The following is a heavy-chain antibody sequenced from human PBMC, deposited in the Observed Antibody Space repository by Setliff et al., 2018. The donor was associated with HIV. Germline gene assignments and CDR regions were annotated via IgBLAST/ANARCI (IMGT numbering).Heavy chain of an antibody. J-gene: IGHJ4*02. CDR3: AGEYSSGWYSGHY. D-gene: IGHD6-19*01. Sequence: NPGGSLRLSCAGSGFTFSSYWMSWVRQPPGKGLEWIGSIYYSGSTNYNPSLKSRVTISVDTSKNQFSLKLSSVTAADTAVYYCAGEYSSGWYSGHYWGQGTLVTVSS. V-gene: IGHV4-59*01. CDR1: GFTFSSYW. CDR2: IYYSGST.